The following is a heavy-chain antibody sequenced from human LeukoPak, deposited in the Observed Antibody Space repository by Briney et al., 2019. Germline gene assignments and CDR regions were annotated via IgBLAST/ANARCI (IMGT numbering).Heavy chain of an antibody. D-gene: IGHD6-13*01. Sequence: ASVKVSCKASGYTFTSYGISWVRQAPGQGLEWMGWISAYNGNTNYAQKLQGRVTMTTDTSTSTAYMELRSLRPDDTAVYYCARDSSSWYEGYFQHWGQGTLVTVSS. CDR1: GYTFTSYG. V-gene: IGHV1-18*01. CDR2: ISAYNGNT. CDR3: ARDSSSWYEGYFQH. J-gene: IGHJ1*01.